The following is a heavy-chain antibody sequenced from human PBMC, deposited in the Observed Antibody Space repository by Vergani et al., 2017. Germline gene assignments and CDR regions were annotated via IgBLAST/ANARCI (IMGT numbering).Heavy chain of an antibody. CDR1: GFTFSSYA. Sequence: EVQLLESGGGLVQPGGSLRLPCAASGFTFSSYAMSWVRQAPGKGLEWVSAISGRGGSTYYAGSVKGRFTISRDKSKNTRYLQMNSLRAEDTAVYYCAKDESLYSPFDYWGQGTLVTVSS. J-gene: IGHJ4*02. CDR3: AKDESLYSPFDY. D-gene: IGHD6-13*01. V-gene: IGHV3-23*01. CDR2: ISGRGGST.